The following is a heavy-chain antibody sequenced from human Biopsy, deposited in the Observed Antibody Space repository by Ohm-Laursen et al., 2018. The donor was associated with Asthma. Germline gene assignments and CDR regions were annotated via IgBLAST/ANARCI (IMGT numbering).Heavy chain of an antibody. Sequence: GSLRLSCAASGFTFSSSAMSWVRQAPGKGLERVSAITGSGGTTYYADSVRGRFTISRDNSKSTLFLQMNSLRAEDTAVYYCARDVDLRSVYWGQGTLVTVSS. CDR3: ARDVDLRSVY. J-gene: IGHJ4*02. D-gene: IGHD2-15*01. V-gene: IGHV3-23*01. CDR1: GFTFSSSA. CDR2: ITGSGGTT.